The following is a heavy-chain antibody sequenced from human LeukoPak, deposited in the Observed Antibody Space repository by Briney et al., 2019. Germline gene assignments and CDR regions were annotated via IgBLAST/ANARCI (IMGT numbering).Heavy chain of an antibody. J-gene: IGHJ4*02. V-gene: IGHV1-46*01. Sequence: ASVKVSCKASGYTFTGFHVHWVRQAPGQGLEWMGIINPSGGSTSYAQKFQGRVTMTRDMSTSTVYMELSSLRSEDTAVYYCARVGGSYRYFDYWGQGTLVTVSS. D-gene: IGHD1-26*01. CDR3: ARVGGSYRYFDY. CDR1: GYTFTGFH. CDR2: INPSGGST.